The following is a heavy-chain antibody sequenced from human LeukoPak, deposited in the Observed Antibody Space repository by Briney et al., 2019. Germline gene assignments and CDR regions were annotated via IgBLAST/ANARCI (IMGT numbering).Heavy chain of an antibody. D-gene: IGHD3-22*01. CDR1: GDSVSSNSAA. Sequence: SQTLSLTCAISGDSVSSNSAAWNWIRQSPSSGLEWLGRTYYSSKWYNDYAVSVKSRNTINPDTSKNQFSMQLNSVTPEDTAVYYCAKGGYEYDSSGHNYFDYWGQGSQVTVSS. J-gene: IGHJ4*02. V-gene: IGHV6-1*01. CDR3: AKGGYEYDSSGHNYFDY. CDR2: TYYSSKWYN.